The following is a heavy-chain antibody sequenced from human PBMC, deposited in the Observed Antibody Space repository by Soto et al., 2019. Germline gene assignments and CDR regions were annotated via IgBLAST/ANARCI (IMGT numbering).Heavy chain of an antibody. CDR3: ARTKRQYQLLFVAFAI. V-gene: IGHV4-34*01. D-gene: IGHD2-2*01. CDR2: INHSGST. CDR1: GGSFCGYY. Sequence: SETLSLTCAVYGGSFCGYYWSWIRQPPGKGLEWIGEINHSGSTNYNPSLKSRVTISVDTSKNQFSLKLSSVTAADTAVYYCARTKRQYQLLFVAFAIWGQGTMVTVSS. J-gene: IGHJ3*02.